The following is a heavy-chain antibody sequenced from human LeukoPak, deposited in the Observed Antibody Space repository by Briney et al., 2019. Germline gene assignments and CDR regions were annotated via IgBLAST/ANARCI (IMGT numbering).Heavy chain of an antibody. CDR3: ARDLRFLGYYMDV. V-gene: IGHV3-20*04. D-gene: IGHD3-3*01. CDR1: GFTFDDYG. CDR2: INWNGGST. Sequence: GGSLRLSCAASGFTFDDYGMSWVRQAPGKGLEWVSGINWNGGSTGYADSGKGRFTISRDNAKTSLYLQMNSLRAEDTALYYCARDLRFLGYYMDVWGKGTTVTVSS. J-gene: IGHJ6*03.